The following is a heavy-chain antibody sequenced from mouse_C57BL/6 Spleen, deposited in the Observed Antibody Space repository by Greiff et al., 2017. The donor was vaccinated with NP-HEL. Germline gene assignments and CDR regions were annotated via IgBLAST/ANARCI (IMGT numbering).Heavy chain of an antibody. J-gene: IGHJ1*03. CDR3: ARGGSGYFDV. CDR2: ISSGGSYT. Sequence: VQLKESGGDLVKPGGSLKLSCAASGFTFSSYGMSWVRQTPDKRLEWVATISSGGSYTYYPDSVKGRFTISRDNAKNTLYLQMSSLKSEDTAMYYCARGGSGYFDVWAQGPRSPSPQ. CDR1: GFTFSSYG. V-gene: IGHV5-6*01.